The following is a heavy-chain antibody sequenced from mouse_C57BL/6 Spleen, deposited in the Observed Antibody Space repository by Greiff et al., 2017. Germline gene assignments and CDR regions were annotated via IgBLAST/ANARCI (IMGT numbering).Heavy chain of an antibody. CDR2: IYPRDGST. V-gene: IGHV1-85*01. J-gene: IGHJ2*01. Sequence: QVQLKQSGPELVQPGASVKLSCTASGYTFTSYDITWVQQRPGQGLEWIGWIYPRDGSTKYNEKFTGKATLTVDTSSSTAYMELHSLTSEDSAVYFCSRSRITSVVPFGYWGQGTTLTVSS. CDR1: GYTFTSYD. D-gene: IGHD1-1*01. CDR3: SRSRITSVVPFGY.